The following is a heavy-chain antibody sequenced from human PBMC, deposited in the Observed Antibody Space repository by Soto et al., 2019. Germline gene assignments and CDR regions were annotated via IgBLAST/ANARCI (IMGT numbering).Heavy chain of an antibody. J-gene: IGHJ6*02. CDR2: VYYSGST. Sequence: SETLSLTCTVSGGSISSSSYYWGWIRQPPGKGLEWIGNVYYSGSTYYNPSLKSRVTISVDTSKNQFSLRLRSVTAADTAVYYCARLEVFKVMDVWGQGTTVTVSS. CDR3: ARLEVFKVMDV. D-gene: IGHD2-8*02. V-gene: IGHV4-39*01. CDR1: GGSISSSSYY.